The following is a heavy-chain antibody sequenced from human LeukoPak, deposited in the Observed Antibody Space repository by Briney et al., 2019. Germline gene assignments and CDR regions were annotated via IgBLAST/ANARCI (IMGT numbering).Heavy chain of an antibody. D-gene: IGHD6-19*01. CDR2: ISAYNGNT. Sequence: VASVKVSFKASGYTFTSYSISWVRQAPGQGLEWMGWISAYNGNTNYAQKLQGRVTMTTDTSTSTAYMELRSLRSDDTAVYYCARAYSGWYDYWGQGTLVTVSS. CDR1: GYTFTSYS. V-gene: IGHV1-18*01. CDR3: ARAYSGWYDY. J-gene: IGHJ4*02.